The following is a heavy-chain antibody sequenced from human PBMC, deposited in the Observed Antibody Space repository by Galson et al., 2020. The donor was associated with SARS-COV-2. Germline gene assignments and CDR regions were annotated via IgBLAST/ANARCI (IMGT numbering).Heavy chain of an antibody. D-gene: IGHD5-18*01. J-gene: IGHJ4*02. CDR3: ARRRVQPWFCDY. CDR1: GGSISSSSYY. V-gene: IGHV4-39*01. Sequence: ETSETLSFTCTVSGGSISSSSYYWGWIRQPPGKGLEWIGSIYYSGSTYYNPSLKSRVTISVDTSKNQFSLKLSSVTAADTAVYYCARRRVQPWFCDYWGQGTLGTVSS. CDR2: IYYSGST.